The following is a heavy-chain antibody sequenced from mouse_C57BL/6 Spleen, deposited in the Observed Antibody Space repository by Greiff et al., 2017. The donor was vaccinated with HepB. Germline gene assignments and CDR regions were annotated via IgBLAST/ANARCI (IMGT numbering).Heavy chain of an antibody. J-gene: IGHJ4*01. V-gene: IGHV1-76*01. CDR3: ARSIVTTGYYYAMDY. D-gene: IGHD2-5*01. CDR2: IYPGSGNT. Sequence: QVQLQQSGAELVRPGASVKLSCKASGYTFTDYYINWVKQRPGQGLEWIARIYPGSGNTYYNEKFKGKATLTAEKSSSTAYMPLSSLTSEDSAVYVCARSIVTTGYYYAMDYWGQGTSVTVSS. CDR1: GYTFTDYY.